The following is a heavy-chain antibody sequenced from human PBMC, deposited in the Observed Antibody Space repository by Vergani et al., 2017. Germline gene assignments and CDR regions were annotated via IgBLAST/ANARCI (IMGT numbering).Heavy chain of an antibody. J-gene: IGHJ6*02. V-gene: IGHV3-15*01. CDR3: TTACQLRYFDWLPRPYYYYGMDV. D-gene: IGHD3-9*01. CDR2: IKSKTDGGTT. Sequence: EVQLVESGGGLVKPGGSLRLSCAASGFTFSNAWMSWVRQAPGKGLEWVGRIKSKTDGGTTDYAAPVKGRFTISRDDSKNTLYLQMNSLKTEDTAVYYCTTACQLRYFDWLPRPYYYYGMDVWGQGTTVTVSS. CDR1: GFTFSNAW.